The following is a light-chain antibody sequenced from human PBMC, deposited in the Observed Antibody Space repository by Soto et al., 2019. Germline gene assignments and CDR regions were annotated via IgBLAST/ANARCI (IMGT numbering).Light chain of an antibody. V-gene: IGKV1-9*01. Sequence: DIQLTQSPSFLSASVGDRVTITCRASQGISSYLAWYKQKPWKAPKLLIYAASTLQSGVPSRFSGSGSGTEFTLTISSLQPEDFATYYCQHLDSYSTFGQGTRLEIK. CDR1: QGISSY. J-gene: IGKJ5*01. CDR3: QHLDSYST. CDR2: AAS.